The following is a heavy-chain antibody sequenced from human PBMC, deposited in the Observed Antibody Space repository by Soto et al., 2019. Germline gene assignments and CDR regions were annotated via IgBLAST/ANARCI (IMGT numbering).Heavy chain of an antibody. CDR2: ISYDGSSK. Sequence: QVQLVESGGGVVQPGRSLRLSCAASGFTFSSYGMHWVRRAPGKGLEWVAVISYDGSSKYYADSVKGRFTISRDNSKNMVYLQMNSLRPEDTAVYYCAIDKPWFDPWGQGTLVTVSS. J-gene: IGHJ5*02. CDR3: AIDKPWFDP. V-gene: IGHV3-30*03. CDR1: GFTFSSYG.